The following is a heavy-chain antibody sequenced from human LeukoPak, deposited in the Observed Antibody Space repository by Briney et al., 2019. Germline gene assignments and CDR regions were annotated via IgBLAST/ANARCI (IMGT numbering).Heavy chain of an antibody. V-gene: IGHV3-21*01. CDR2: ISSSSSYI. J-gene: IGHJ4*02. Sequence: PGGSLRLSCAASGFTFSSYTMNWVREAPGEGLEWVSSISSSSSYIYYADSVKGRFTISRDNAKNSLYLQMNSLRAEGTAVYYCARGYGDLGYWGQGTLVTVSS. CDR1: GFTFSSYT. CDR3: ARGYGDLGY. D-gene: IGHD4-17*01.